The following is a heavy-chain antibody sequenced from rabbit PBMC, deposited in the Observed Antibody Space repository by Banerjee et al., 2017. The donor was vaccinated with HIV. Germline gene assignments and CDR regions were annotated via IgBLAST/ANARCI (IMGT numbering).Heavy chain of an antibody. J-gene: IGHJ4*01. CDR3: ARGDYTYTVTLYAYAYAGLDL. CDR2: IWTGSSGST. CDR1: GFSFSSGYD. Sequence: QSLEESGGDLVKPGASLTLTCKASGFSFSSGYDMCWVRQAPGQGLEWIACIWTGSSGSTYYASWAKGRFTISKTSSTTVTLQMTSLTAADTATYFCARGDYTYTVTLYAYAYAGLDLWGPGTLVTVS. D-gene: IGHD6-1*01. V-gene: IGHV1S40*01.